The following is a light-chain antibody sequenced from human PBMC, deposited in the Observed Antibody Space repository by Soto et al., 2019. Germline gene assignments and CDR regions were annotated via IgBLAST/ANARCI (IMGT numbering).Light chain of an antibody. CDR3: QQRNTWPPVP. CDR1: QSVTSNY. Sequence: EVVFTQSAGALASSPGERATLSCRAIQSVTSNYLAWYQQKRGQAPRLVIYGAFNRATGIPARFSGSGSGTDFTLTISSLEPEDFAVYYCQQRNTWPPVPFGQGTLLAV. J-gene: IGKJ5*01. CDR2: GAF. V-gene: IGKV3-11*01.